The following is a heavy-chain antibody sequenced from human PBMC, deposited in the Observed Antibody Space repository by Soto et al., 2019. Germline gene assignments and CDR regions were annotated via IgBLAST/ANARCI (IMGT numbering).Heavy chain of an antibody. CDR1: GGSISSYY. D-gene: IGHD4-17*01. V-gene: IGHV4-59*01. CDR3: ARGLGHYGDYYFDY. Sequence: SETLSLTCTVSGGSISSYYWSWIRQPPGKGLEWIGYIYYSGSTNYNPPLKSRVTISVDTSKNQFSLKLSSVTAADTAVYYCARGLGHYGDYYFDYWGQGTLVTVSS. J-gene: IGHJ4*02. CDR2: IYYSGST.